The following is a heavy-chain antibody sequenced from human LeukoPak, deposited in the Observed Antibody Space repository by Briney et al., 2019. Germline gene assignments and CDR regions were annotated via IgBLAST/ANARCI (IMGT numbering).Heavy chain of an antibody. CDR2: ISGSGGKT. Sequence: PGGSLRLSCAASGLTFSNYAMNWVRQAPGKGLEWVSAISGSGGKTYYADSVKGRFTISRDNSKNTLYLQMNSLRAEDTAVYYCAKRTYYDFWSGYWEHYYYGMDVWGQGTTVTVSS. J-gene: IGHJ6*02. V-gene: IGHV3-23*01. CDR3: AKRTYYDFWSGYWEHYYYGMDV. CDR1: GLTFSNYA. D-gene: IGHD3-3*01.